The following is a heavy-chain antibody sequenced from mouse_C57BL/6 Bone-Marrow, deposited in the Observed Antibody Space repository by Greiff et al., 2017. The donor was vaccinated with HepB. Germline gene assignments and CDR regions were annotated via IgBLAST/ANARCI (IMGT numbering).Heavy chain of an antibody. J-gene: IGHJ4*01. Sequence: QVQLQQPGAELVKPGASVKLSCKASGYTFTSYWMQWVKQRPGQGLEWIGEIDPSDSYTNYNQKFKGKATLTVDTSSSTAYMQLSSLTSEDSAVYYCASYGSSYGYAMDYWGQGTSVTGSS. V-gene: IGHV1-50*01. CDR1: GYTFTSYW. CDR2: IDPSDSYT. CDR3: ASYGSSYGYAMDY. D-gene: IGHD1-1*01.